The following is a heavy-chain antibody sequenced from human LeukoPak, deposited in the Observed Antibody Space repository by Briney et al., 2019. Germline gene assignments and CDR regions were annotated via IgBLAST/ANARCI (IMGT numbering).Heavy chain of an antibody. J-gene: IGHJ5*02. Sequence: EWMGRIIPIFGTANYAQKFQGRVTITTDESTSTAYMELSSLRSEDTAVYYCATLSSSSGTWGQGTLVTVSS. CDR2: IIPIFGTA. V-gene: IGHV1-69*05. D-gene: IGHD6-6*01. CDR3: ATLSSSSGT.